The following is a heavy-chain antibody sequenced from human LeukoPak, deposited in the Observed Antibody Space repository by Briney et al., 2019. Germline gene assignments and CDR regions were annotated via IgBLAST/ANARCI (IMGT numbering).Heavy chain of an antibody. CDR3: TREAHYCSSTSCSVASLYMDV. J-gene: IGHJ6*03. CDR2: IRNKAYGETT. D-gene: IGHD2-2*01. CDR1: GFTFADYT. V-gene: IGHV3-49*04. Sequence: GGSLRLSCSASGFTFADYTMTWVRQAPGKGREWVGFIRNKAYGETTEYAASVKGRFTISRDDSESIVYLQMNSLKTEDTAVYYCTREAHYCSSTSCSVASLYMDVWGKGTTVTVSS.